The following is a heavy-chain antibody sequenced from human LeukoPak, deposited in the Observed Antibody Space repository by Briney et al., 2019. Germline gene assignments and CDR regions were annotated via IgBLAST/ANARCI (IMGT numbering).Heavy chain of an antibody. D-gene: IGHD2-2*01. CDR1: GGSISSYY. V-gene: IGHV4-59*08. CDR2: IYYSGST. J-gene: IGHJ5*02. CDR3: ARLRALVPAAMEGWFDP. Sequence: SETLSLTCTVSGGSISSYYWSWIRQPPGKGLEWIGYIYYSGSTNYNPSLKSRVTISVDTSKNQFSLKLSSVTAADTAVYYCARLRALVPAAMEGWFDPWGQGALVTVSS.